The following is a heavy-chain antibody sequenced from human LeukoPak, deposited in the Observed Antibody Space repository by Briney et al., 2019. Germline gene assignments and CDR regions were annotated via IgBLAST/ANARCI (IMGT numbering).Heavy chain of an antibody. CDR2: ISSSGSTI. Sequence: GGSLRLSCAASGFTFSDYYMSWIRQAPGKGLEWVSYISSSGSTIYYADSVKGRFTISRDNAKNSLYLQMNSLRAEDTAVYYCARAWIQLWLGRYYMDVWGKGTTVTVS. CDR1: GFTFSDYY. V-gene: IGHV3-11*01. J-gene: IGHJ6*03. D-gene: IGHD5-18*01. CDR3: ARAWIQLWLGRYYMDV.